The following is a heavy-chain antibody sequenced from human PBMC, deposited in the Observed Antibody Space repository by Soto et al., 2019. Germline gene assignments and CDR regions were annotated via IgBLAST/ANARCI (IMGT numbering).Heavy chain of an antibody. J-gene: IGHJ6*02. V-gene: IGHV1-69*12. D-gene: IGHD2-2*01. CDR3: ARDQCISTSCEGAYGLDV. CDR2: IIPIFGTA. CDR1: GGTFSSYA. Sequence: QVQLVQSGAEVKKPGSSVKVSCKASGGTFSSYAISWVRQAPGQGLEWMGGIIPIFGTANYAQKFQGRVTITADESPSRAYRGLISLRSEDTAVYYCARDQCISTSCEGAYGLDVWGQGTTVTVSS.